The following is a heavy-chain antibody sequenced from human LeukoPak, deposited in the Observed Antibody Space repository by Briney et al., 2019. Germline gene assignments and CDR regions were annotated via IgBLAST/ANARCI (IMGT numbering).Heavy chain of an antibody. CDR2: IYYSGST. V-gene: IGHV4-59*01. J-gene: IGHJ4*02. D-gene: IGHD4-17*01. CDR1: GGSFSGYY. Sequence: SETLSLTCAVYGGSFSGYYWSWIRQPPGKGLEWIGYIYYSGSTNYNPSLKSRVTISVDTSKNQFSLKLSSVTAADTAVYYCARAHGDPTPFDYWGQGTLVTVSS. CDR3: ARAHGDPTPFDY.